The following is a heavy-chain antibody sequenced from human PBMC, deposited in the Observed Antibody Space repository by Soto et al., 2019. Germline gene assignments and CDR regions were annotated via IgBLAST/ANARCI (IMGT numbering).Heavy chain of an antibody. J-gene: IGHJ6*02. Sequence: QVQLVESGGGVVQPGRSLRLSCAASAFTFSTYAMHWVRQAPGKGLEWVAVTSSDGSNKYYADSVKGRFTISRDNSKNTLSLQMNSLRPEDTAVYYCAKDSEDYVWGVGGLLSGMDVWGQGTTVTVSS. CDR2: TSSDGSNK. CDR1: AFTFSTYA. CDR3: AKDSEDYVWGVGGLLSGMDV. V-gene: IGHV3-30*18. D-gene: IGHD3-16*01.